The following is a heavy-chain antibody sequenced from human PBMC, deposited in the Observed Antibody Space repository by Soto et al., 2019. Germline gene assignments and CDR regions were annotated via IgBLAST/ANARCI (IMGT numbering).Heavy chain of an antibody. J-gene: IGHJ4*02. CDR1: GFTFSSYW. V-gene: IGHV3-74*01. Sequence: GGSLRLSCAASGFTFSSYWMHWVRQAPGKGLVWVSRINSDGSSTSYADSVKGRFTISRDNAKNTLYLQMNSLRAEDTAVYYCARAMASYSSSWDIDYWGQGTLVTVSS. CDR3: ARAMASYSSSWDIDY. D-gene: IGHD6-13*01. CDR2: INSDGSST.